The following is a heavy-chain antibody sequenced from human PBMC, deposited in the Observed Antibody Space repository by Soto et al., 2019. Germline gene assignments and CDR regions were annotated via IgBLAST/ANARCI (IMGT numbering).Heavy chain of an antibody. J-gene: IGHJ6*02. Sequence: EVQLVESGGGLVKPGGSLRLSCAASGFTFSSYSMNWVRQAPGKGLEWVSSISSSSSYIYYADSVKGRFTISRDNAKNSLYLQMHSLRAEDTAVYYCARKKGAAAGTGGMDVWGQGTTVTVSS. V-gene: IGHV3-21*01. CDR1: GFTFSSYS. CDR2: ISSSSSYI. CDR3: ARKKGAAAGTGGMDV. D-gene: IGHD6-13*01.